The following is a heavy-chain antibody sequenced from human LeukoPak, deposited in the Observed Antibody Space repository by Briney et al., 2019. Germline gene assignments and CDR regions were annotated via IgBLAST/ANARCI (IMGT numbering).Heavy chain of an antibody. V-gene: IGHV3-30*02. J-gene: IGHJ4*02. CDR3: AKGWCSGGGCASDRAGLDY. CDR1: GFTFSSYG. Sequence: PGGSLRLSGAASGFTFSSYGIDWVRQAPGKGLEWVAFIRYDGSNKFYADSVKGRFTISRDNSKNTLYLQMNSLRAEDTAVYYCAKGWCSGGGCASDRAGLDYWGQGTLVTVSS. D-gene: IGHD2-15*01. CDR2: IRYDGSNK.